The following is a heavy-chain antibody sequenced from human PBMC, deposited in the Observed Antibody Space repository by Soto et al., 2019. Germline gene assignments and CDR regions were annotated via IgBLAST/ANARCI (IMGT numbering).Heavy chain of an antibody. J-gene: IGHJ4*02. Sequence: QVQLVQSGAEVKKPGSSVKVSCKASGGTFSIYAISWVRQAPGQGLEWMVGIIPIFVTANYAQKFQGRVTTTADESTSTAYIALSSRRSEDTAVSYLAMINSRGWYEAIDYWGQGTLVTVSS. V-gene: IGHV1-69*12. CDR3: AMINSRGWYEAIDY. D-gene: IGHD6-19*01. CDR1: GGTFSIYA. CDR2: IIPIFVTA.